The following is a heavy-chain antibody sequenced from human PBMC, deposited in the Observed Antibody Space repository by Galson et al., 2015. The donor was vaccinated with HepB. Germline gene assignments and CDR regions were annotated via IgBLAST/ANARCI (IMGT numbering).Heavy chain of an antibody. CDR2: ITIDGDGT. D-gene: IGHD4/OR15-4a*01. J-gene: IGHJ4*02. CDR1: GFTFSSLA. Sequence: SLRLSCAASGFTFSSLALGWVRQAPGKGLECVSLITIDGDGTFYADSVKGRFTISRDNSKNTVALQMSSLRGEDTALYYCAKWAPYGAREGGFDCWGQGTQVTVYS. CDR3: AKWAPYGAREGGFDC. V-gene: IGHV3-23*01.